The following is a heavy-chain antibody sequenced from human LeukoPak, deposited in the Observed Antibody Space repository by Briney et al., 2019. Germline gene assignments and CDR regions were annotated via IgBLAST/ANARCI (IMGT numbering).Heavy chain of an antibody. CDR1: GFTFSSYA. D-gene: IGHD4-23*01. CDR2: ISYDGSNK. CDR3: ARGMYGGNSNYYYYYMGV. J-gene: IGHJ6*03. V-gene: IGHV3-30*04. Sequence: GGSLRLSCAASGFTFSSYAMHWVRQAPGKGLEWVAVISYDGSNKYYADSVKGRFTISRDNSKNTLYLQMNSLRAEDTAVYYCARGMYGGNSNYYYYYMGVWGKGTTVTVSS.